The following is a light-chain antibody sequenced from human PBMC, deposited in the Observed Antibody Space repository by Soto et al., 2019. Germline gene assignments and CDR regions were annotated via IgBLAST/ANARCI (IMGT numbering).Light chain of an antibody. CDR1: SSNIGSNY. CDR2: SNN. J-gene: IGLJ2*01. V-gene: IGLV1-47*01. Sequence: QSVLTQPPSASGTPGQRVTISCSGSSSNIGSNYIYWYQQLPGTAPKVLIYSNNQRPSGVPDRFSGSKSGTSASLAISGLRSEDEADYYCAAWDDSLSGPVFGGGTKVTVL. CDR3: AAWDDSLSGPV.